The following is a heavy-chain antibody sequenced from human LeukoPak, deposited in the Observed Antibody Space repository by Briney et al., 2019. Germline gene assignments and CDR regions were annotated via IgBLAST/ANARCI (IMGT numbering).Heavy chain of an antibody. Sequence: GASVKVSCKASGGTFSSYAISWVRQAPGQGLEWVGRIIPILDIANYAQKFQGRVTITADKSTSTAYMELSSLRSEDTAVYYCARDPAATAGVAAAGSYYFDYWGQGTLVTVSS. CDR2: IIPILDIA. J-gene: IGHJ4*02. CDR3: ARDPAATAGVAAAGSYYFDY. CDR1: GGTFSSYA. D-gene: IGHD6-13*01. V-gene: IGHV1-69*04.